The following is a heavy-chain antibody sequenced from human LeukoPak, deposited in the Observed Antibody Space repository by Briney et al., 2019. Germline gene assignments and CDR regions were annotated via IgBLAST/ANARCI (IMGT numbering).Heavy chain of an antibody. D-gene: IGHD1-1*01. Sequence: ASVKVSCKASGYTFTSYGYSWVRQAPGQGLEWMGRISAYNGNTKYAQKFQGRVTMTTVTSTSTAYMELRSLTFDDTAVYYCARAKTLEPSPSNAFDIWGQGTMVIVSS. J-gene: IGHJ3*02. CDR2: ISAYNGNT. CDR3: ARAKTLEPSPSNAFDI. CDR1: GYTFTSYG. V-gene: IGHV1-18*01.